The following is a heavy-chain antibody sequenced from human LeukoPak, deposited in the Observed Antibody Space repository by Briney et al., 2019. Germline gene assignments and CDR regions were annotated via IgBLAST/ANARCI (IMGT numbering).Heavy chain of an antibody. Sequence: SETLSLTCAVEGGSLSNYYWSWIRQPPGKGLEWIGEINHSGSTNYNPSLKSRVTISVDTSKNQFSLKLSSVTAADTAVYYCARRAYSPLRGYYYMDVWGKGTTVTVSS. CDR2: INHSGST. V-gene: IGHV4-34*01. J-gene: IGHJ6*03. CDR3: ARRAYSPLRGYYYMDV. CDR1: GGSLSNYY. D-gene: IGHD2-15*01.